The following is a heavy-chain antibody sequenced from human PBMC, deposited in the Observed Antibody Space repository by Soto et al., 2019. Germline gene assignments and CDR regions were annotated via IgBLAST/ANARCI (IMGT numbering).Heavy chain of an antibody. CDR3: ARDVFQEDV. CDR2: ILSDGSNK. Sequence: QVQLVESGGGVVQPGRSLRLSCAASGFTFSSYAMHWVRQAPGKGLEWVAVILSDGSNKWYVDSVKGRFTISRDNSKNALYLQMNSLRAEDTAVYYCARDVFQEDVWGQGTTVTVS. V-gene: IGHV3-30-3*01. J-gene: IGHJ6*02. CDR1: GFTFSSYA.